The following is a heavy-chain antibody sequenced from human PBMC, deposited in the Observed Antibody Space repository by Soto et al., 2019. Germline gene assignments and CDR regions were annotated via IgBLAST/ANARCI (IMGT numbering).Heavy chain of an antibody. CDR3: VKERAVAGPVLAHDAFDI. Sequence: GGSLRLSCSASGFTFSSYAMHWVRQAPGKGLEYVSAISSNGGSTYYADSVKGRFTISRDNSKNTLYLQMSSLRAEDTAVYYCVKERAVAGPVLAHDAFDIWGQGTMVTVSS. D-gene: IGHD6-19*01. J-gene: IGHJ3*02. CDR2: ISSNGGST. CDR1: GFTFSSYA. V-gene: IGHV3-64D*08.